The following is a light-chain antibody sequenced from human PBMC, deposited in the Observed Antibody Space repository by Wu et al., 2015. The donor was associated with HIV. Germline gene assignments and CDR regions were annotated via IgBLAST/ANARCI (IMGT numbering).Light chain of an antibody. V-gene: IGKV3-15*01. CDR2: GAS. CDR1: QSVSSN. Sequence: EIVMTQSPATLSVSPGERATLSCRASQSVSSNLAWHQQKPGQAPRLLIYGASTRATGIPARFSGSGSGTEFTLTISSLQSEDFAVYYCQQYNNWPPRETFGQGTKVETK. CDR3: QQYNNWPPRET. J-gene: IGKJ1*01.